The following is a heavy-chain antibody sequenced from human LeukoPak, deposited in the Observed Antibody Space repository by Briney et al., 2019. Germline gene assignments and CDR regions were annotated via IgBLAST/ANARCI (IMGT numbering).Heavy chain of an antibody. CDR3: ARDRYYYDSSARYFDY. D-gene: IGHD3-22*01. V-gene: IGHV4-39*07. J-gene: IGHJ4*02. Sequence: SETLSLTCTVSGGSISSSSYYWSWIRQPPGKGLEWIGEINHSGSTNYNPSLKSRVTISVDTSKNQFSLKLSSVTAADTAVYYCARDRYYYDSSARYFDYWGQGTLVTVSS. CDR2: INHSGST. CDR1: GGSISSSSYY.